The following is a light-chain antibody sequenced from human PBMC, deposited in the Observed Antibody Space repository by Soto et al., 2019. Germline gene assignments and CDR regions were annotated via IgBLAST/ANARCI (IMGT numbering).Light chain of an antibody. V-gene: IGKV3-11*01. Sequence: EIVLTQSPATLSLSPGERATXSCRASQSVSSYLAWYQQKPGQAPRLLIYDASNRATGIPARFSGSGSGTDFTLTISSLEPEDFAVYYCQQRTKWPSSTFGQGTRLEIK. CDR1: QSVSSY. CDR3: QQRTKWPSST. CDR2: DAS. J-gene: IGKJ5*01.